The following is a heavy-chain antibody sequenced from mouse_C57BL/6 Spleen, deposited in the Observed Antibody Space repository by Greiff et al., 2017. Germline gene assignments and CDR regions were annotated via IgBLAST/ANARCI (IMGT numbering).Heavy chain of an antibody. J-gene: IGHJ4*01. CDR1: GYAFSSSW. Sequence: VQLQQSGPELVKPGASVKISCKASGYAFSSSWMNWVKQRPGKGLEWIGRIYPGDGDTNYNGKFKGKATLTADKSSSTAYMQLSSLTSEDSAVYFCARRRVYYGSSYGGDAMDYWGQGTSVTVSS. V-gene: IGHV1-82*01. D-gene: IGHD1-1*01. CDR2: IYPGDGDT. CDR3: ARRRVYYGSSYGGDAMDY.